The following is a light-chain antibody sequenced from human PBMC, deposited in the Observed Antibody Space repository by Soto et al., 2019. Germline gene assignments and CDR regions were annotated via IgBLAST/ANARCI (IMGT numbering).Light chain of an antibody. J-gene: IGKJ1*01. CDR1: QSLLHSNGYNY. CDR3: MQPLQSWT. Sequence: EIVMTQSPLSLPVPPGEPASIYCGSSQSLLHSNGYNYLDWYLQKPGQSPQLLIYLGSNRASGVPDRFSGSASGTDSTLKISRVEAEDVGVYYCMQPLQSWTFGQGTKVDIK. V-gene: IGKV2-28*01. CDR2: LGS.